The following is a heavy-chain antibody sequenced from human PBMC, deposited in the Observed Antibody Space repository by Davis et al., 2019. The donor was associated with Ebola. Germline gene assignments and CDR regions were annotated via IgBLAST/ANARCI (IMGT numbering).Heavy chain of an antibody. D-gene: IGHD6-13*01. CDR2: IDWDDDK. V-gene: IGHV2-70*04. CDR1: GFSLSTSGMR. Sequence: SGPTLVKPPQTLTLTCTFSGFSLSTSGMRVSWIRQPPGKALEWLARIDWDDDKFYSTSLKTRLTISKDTSKNQVVLTMTNMDPVDTATYYCARTNSRRYYYGMDVWGQGTTVTVSS. CDR3: ARTNSRRYYYGMDV. J-gene: IGHJ6*02.